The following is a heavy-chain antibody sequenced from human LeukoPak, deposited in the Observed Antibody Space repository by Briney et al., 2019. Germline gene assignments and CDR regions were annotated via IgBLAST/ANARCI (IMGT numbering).Heavy chain of an antibody. J-gene: IGHJ4*02. CDR1: GFTFSSYS. Sequence: GGSLRLSCAASGFTFSSYSMNWVRQAPGKGLEWVSSISSSSSYIYYADSVKGRFTISRDSSKSTLYLQMDSLRAEDTAIYYCAKGGDGDYQIDYWGQGTLVTVSS. CDR2: ISSSSSYI. D-gene: IGHD4-17*01. CDR3: AKGGDGDYQIDY. V-gene: IGHV3-21*04.